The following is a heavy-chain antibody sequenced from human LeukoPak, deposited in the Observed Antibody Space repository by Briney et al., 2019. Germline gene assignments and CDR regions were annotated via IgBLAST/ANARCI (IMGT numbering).Heavy chain of an antibody. Sequence: ASVKVSCQPSGYTLTAYYTHWVRQAPGQGLEWMGWINPNSGGTEYAQKFQGRITLTRDTSISTAYMELSRLRSDDTAVYYCASFYAPDRGIEAQNLVAVYWGQGTLVSVSS. V-gene: IGHV1-2*02. J-gene: IGHJ4*02. CDR2: INPNSGGT. CDR3: ASFYAPDRGIEAQNLVAVY. D-gene: IGHD2/OR15-2a*01. CDR1: GYTLTAYY.